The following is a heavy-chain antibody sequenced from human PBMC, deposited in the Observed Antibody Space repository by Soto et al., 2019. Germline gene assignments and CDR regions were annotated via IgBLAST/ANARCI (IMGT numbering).Heavy chain of an antibody. Sequence: PGESLQISCKGSGYSFTGYFIGWVRQMPGKGLEWMGRIDPSDSYTNYSPSFQGHVTISADKSISTAYLQWSSLKASDTAMYYCARRFLPHYYGMDVWGQGTTVTVSS. CDR1: GYSFTGYF. J-gene: IGHJ6*02. CDR3: ARRFLPHYYGMDV. V-gene: IGHV5-10-1*01. CDR2: IDPSDSYT. D-gene: IGHD3-3*01.